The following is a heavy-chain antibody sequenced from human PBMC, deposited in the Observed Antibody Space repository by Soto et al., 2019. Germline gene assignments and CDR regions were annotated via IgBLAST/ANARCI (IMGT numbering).Heavy chain of an antibody. D-gene: IGHD6-13*01. CDR1: GGSISDYY. J-gene: IGHJ4*02. Sequence: TLSLTCTVSGGSISDYYWSWIRQPPGKGLEWIAYIYYTGRTFYNPSLKGRVTISVDTSKNQFSLKLSSVTAADTAVYYCARKSSIYSTWPLLDYWGRGTLVTVSS. CDR3: ARKSSIYSTWPLLDY. CDR2: IYYTGRT. V-gene: IGHV4-59*01.